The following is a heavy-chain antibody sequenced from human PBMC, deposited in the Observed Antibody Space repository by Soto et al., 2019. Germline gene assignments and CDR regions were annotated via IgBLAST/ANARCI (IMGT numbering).Heavy chain of an antibody. D-gene: IGHD1-7*01. CDR2: IDWDDAE. Sequence: SGPTLVNPTQTLTLTCTFSGFSLTPRGMCVSWIRQPPGKSLEWLARIDWDDAEYYSTSLKTRLTISKDTSKNQVVLTMTNMDPVDTATYYRARLITGTVSFDYWGPGALVTVSS. CDR1: GFSLTPRGMC. V-gene: IGHV2-70*11. J-gene: IGHJ4*02. CDR3: ARLITGTVSFDY.